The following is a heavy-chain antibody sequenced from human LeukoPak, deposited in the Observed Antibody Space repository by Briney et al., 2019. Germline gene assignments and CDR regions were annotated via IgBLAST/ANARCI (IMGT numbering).Heavy chain of an antibody. CDR2: VSSSSTI. CDR3: AREGRPAVGTDWFDP. V-gene: IGHV3-48*02. CDR1: GFSFSSYS. J-gene: IGHJ5*02. D-gene: IGHD6-13*01. Sequence: GGSLRLSCAASGFSFSSYSMNWVRQAPGKGLEWVSYVSSSSTIYYADSVKGRFTISRDNAKSSLYLQMNSLRDEDTAVYYCAREGRPAVGTDWFDPWGQGTLVTVSS.